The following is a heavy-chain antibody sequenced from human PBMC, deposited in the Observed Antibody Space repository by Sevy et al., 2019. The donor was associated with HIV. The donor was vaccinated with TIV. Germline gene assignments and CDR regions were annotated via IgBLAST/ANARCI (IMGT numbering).Heavy chain of an antibody. Sequence: GGSLRLSCAASGFTFSAYDMHWVRQAPGKGLEGVAIISSDGSYRYYADSVRGRFSMSKDNSKNTMYLQISALSIEDTAVYYCAKNRPPGGSYFSRHAMDVWGRGTTVTVSS. V-gene: IGHV3-30*18. D-gene: IGHD3-16*01. CDR2: ISSDGSYR. J-gene: IGHJ6*02. CDR3: AKNRPPGGSYFSRHAMDV. CDR1: GFTFSAYD.